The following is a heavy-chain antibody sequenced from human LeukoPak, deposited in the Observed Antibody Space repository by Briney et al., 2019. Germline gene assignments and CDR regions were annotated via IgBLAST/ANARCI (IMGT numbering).Heavy chain of an antibody. V-gene: IGHV3-64D*09. CDR1: GLTFSSYA. Sequence: PGGSLRLSCSASGLTFSSYAMHWVRQAPGKGLEYVSAISSNGGSTYYADSVKGRFTISRDNSKNTLYLQMSSLRAEDTAVYYCVKARSDHYYDNDAFDIWGQGTMVTVSS. CDR3: VKARSDHYYDNDAFDI. D-gene: IGHD3-22*01. J-gene: IGHJ3*02. CDR2: ISSNGGST.